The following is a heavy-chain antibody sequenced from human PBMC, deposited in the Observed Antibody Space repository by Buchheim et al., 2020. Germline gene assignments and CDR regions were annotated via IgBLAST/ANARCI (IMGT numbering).Heavy chain of an antibody. CDR1: GYTFTGYY. CDR3: ARDRENGSSSNYFDY. Sequence: QVQLVQSGAEVKKPGASVKVSCKASGYTFTGYYMHWVRQAPGQGLEWMGWINPKSGGTNYAQKFQGWVTMTRDKSISTAYMELSRLRSDDTAVYYCARDRENGSSSNYFDYWGQGTL. V-gene: IGHV1-2*04. D-gene: IGHD6-6*01. CDR2: INPKSGGT. J-gene: IGHJ4*02.